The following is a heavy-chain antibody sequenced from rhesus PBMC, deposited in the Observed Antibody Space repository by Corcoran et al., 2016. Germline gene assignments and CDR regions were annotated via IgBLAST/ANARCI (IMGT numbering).Heavy chain of an antibody. D-gene: IGHD6-25*01. CDR1: GGSISGGYD. Sequence: QVQLQASGPGVVKPSETLSLTCAVSGGSISGGYDWSWIRQPPGKGLEWIGYIYGSSGSTNYNPSRKNRVTISKDASKNEFSLKLSSVTAADTAVYYCARDIAAALFDYWGQGVLVTVSS. J-gene: IGHJ4*01. V-gene: IGHV4-76*01. CDR3: ARDIAAALFDY. CDR2: IYGSSGST.